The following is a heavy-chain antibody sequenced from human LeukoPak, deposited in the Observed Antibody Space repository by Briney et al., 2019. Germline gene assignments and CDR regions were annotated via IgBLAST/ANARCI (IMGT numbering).Heavy chain of an antibody. CDR1: GYTFTSYD. CDR2: MNPNSGNT. Sequence: ASVKVSCKASGYTFTSYDINWVRQATGQGREWMGWMNPNSGNTGYAQKFQGRVTMTRNTSISTAYMELSSLRSEDTAVYYCARVYLRRDGYTGGYWGQGTLVTVSS. D-gene: IGHD5-24*01. CDR3: ARVYLRRDGYTGGY. J-gene: IGHJ4*02. V-gene: IGHV1-8*01.